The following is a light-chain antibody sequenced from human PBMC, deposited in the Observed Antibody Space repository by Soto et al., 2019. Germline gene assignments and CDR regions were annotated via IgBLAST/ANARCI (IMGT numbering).Light chain of an antibody. CDR3: QQYYSYPRT. CDR2: AAS. Sequence: AIRMTQSPSSRSASTGDRVTITCRSMQGISSYLAWYQQKPGKAPKLLIYAASTLQSGVPSMFSGSGSGTDFTLTISCLQSEDFATYCWQQYYSYPRTFGQGTKVEIK. CDR1: QGISSY. V-gene: IGKV1-8*01. J-gene: IGKJ1*01.